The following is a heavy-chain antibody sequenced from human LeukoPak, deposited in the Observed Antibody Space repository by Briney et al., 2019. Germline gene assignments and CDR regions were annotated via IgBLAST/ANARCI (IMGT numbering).Heavy chain of an antibody. J-gene: IGHJ3*02. D-gene: IGHD3-22*01. CDR3: ARVNYDSTSAFDI. Sequence: PGGSLRLSCAASGFTFSSYSMSGVRQAPGKGLEWVANIKQDGSEKNYVGSVKGRFTIARDNAKNSLYLQMNSLRAEDTAVYYCARVNYDSTSAFDIWGQGTMVTVSS. V-gene: IGHV3-7*01. CDR2: IKQDGSEK. CDR1: GFTFSSYS.